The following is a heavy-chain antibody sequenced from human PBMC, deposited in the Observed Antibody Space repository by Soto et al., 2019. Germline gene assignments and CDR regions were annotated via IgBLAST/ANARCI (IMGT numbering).Heavy chain of an antibody. Sequence: ASETLSLTCAVYGGSFSGYYWSWIRQPPGKGLEWIGEINHSGSTNYNPSLKGRVTISVDTSKNQFSLKLSSVTAADTAVYYCARGDYYYYGMDVWGQGTTVTVS. J-gene: IGHJ6*02. CDR2: INHSGST. V-gene: IGHV4-34*01. CDR3: ARGDYYYYGMDV. CDR1: GGSFSGYY.